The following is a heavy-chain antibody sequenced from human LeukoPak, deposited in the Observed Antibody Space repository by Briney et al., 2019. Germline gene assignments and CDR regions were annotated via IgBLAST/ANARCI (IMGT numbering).Heavy chain of an antibody. V-gene: IGHV3-30*02. Sequence: GGSLRLSCAASGFTFSSYDMDWVRQAPGKGLEWVAFIRYDGSNKYNVDSVKGRFTISRDNSKNTLYLQMNGLRAEDTAVYYCSKSTSSWFTFDYWGQGTLVTVSS. CDR2: IRYDGSNK. CDR3: SKSTSSWFTFDY. CDR1: GFTFSSYD. J-gene: IGHJ4*02. D-gene: IGHD6-13*01.